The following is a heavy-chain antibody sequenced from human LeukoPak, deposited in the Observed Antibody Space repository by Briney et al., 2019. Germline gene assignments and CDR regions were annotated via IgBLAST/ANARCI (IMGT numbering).Heavy chain of an antibody. CDR3: ARRGYDILTGYRWFDP. D-gene: IGHD3-9*01. J-gene: IGHJ5*02. CDR1: GFTFSSYW. CDR2: INSDGSST. Sequence: GGSLRLSCAASGFTFSSYWMHWVRQAPGKGLVWVSRINSDGSSTSYADSVKGRFTISRDNAKNTLYLQMNSLRAEDTAVYYCARRGYDILTGYRWFDPWGQGTLVTASS. V-gene: IGHV3-74*01.